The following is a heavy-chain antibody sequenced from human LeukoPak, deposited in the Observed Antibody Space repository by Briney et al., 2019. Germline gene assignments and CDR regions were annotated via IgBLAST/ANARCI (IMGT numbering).Heavy chain of an antibody. D-gene: IGHD4-23*01. CDR2: ISADGQVT. J-gene: IGHJ1*01. Sequence: GGSLRLSCAGSGFAFGTYAMSWVRQAPGMGLEWVSSISADGQVTYYADSVEGRFTVSRDNSKSTLYLQLNSLRAEDTATYYCGTDRGNYFCYGLSLGDWGTVILVSVAS. V-gene: IGHV3-23*01. CDR3: GTDRGNYFCYGLSLGD. CDR1: GFAFGTYA.